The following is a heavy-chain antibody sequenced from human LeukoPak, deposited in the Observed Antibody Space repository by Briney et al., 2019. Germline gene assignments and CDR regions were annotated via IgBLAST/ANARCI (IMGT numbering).Heavy chain of an antibody. CDR2: IIPIFGTA. CDR3: ASPPPYDYVWGSYHYYYYMDV. D-gene: IGHD3-16*02. CDR1: GGTFSSYA. V-gene: IGHV1-69*13. J-gene: IGHJ6*03. Sequence: SVKVSCKASGGTFSSYAISWVRQAPGQGLEWMGGIIPIFGTANYAQKFQGRVTITADESTSTAYMELSSLRSEGTAVYYCASPPPYDYVWGSYHYYYYMDVWGKGTTVTVSS.